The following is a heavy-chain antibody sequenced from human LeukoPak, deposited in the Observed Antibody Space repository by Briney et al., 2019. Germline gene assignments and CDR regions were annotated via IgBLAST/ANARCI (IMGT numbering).Heavy chain of an antibody. J-gene: IGHJ5*02. V-gene: IGHV1-8*01. D-gene: IGHD3-9*01. CDR3: ARSPNRYYDIWTGYYNIWFDP. CDR2: MNPDTGNT. Sequence: ASVKVSCKASGYTFTNYDINWVRQATGQGLEWLGWMNPDTGNTGSAQKFQGRVTMTRNTSISTAYMELSSLGSDDTAVYYCARSPNRYYDIWTGYYNIWFDPWGQGTLVTVSS. CDR1: GYTFTNYD.